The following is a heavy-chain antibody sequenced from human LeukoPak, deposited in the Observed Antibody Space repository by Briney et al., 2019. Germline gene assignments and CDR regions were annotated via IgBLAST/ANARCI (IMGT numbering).Heavy chain of an antibody. V-gene: IGHV3-21*01. CDR1: GFTFSSYS. CDR3: ARERRASGPDRSSWDSRDDAFDI. J-gene: IGHJ3*02. D-gene: IGHD6-13*01. CDR2: ISSSSSYI. Sequence: GGSLRLSCAASGFTFSSYSMNWVRQAPGKGLEWVSSISSSSSYIYYADSVKGRFTISRDNAKNSLYLQMNSLRAEDTPVYYCARERRASGPDRSSWDSRDDAFDIWGQGTMVTVSS.